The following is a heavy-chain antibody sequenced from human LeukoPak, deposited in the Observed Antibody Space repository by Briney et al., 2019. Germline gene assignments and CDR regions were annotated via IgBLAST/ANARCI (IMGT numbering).Heavy chain of an antibody. CDR1: GYTFTNYG. Sequence: GASVKVSCKASGYTFTNYGFSWVRQAPGQGLEWMGWISGYNGNTNYAQKLQGRVTMTTDTSTSTAYMELRSLRSDDTAVYYCARDVSYDSSGYIDSWGQGTLVTVSS. D-gene: IGHD3-22*01. V-gene: IGHV1-18*01. CDR2: ISGYNGNT. J-gene: IGHJ4*02. CDR3: ARDVSYDSSGYIDS.